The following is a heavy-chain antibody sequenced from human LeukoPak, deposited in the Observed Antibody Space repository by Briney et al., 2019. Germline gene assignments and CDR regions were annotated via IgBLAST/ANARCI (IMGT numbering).Heavy chain of an antibody. D-gene: IGHD3-10*01. CDR2: ISAYNGNT. CDR3: ARVPYYLNYYYYYMDV. V-gene: IGHV1-18*01. J-gene: IGHJ6*03. Sequence: ASVKVSCKASCYTFTSYGISWVRQAPGQGLEWMGWISAYNGNTNYAQKLQGRVTMTTDTSTSTAYMELRSLRSDDTAVYYCARVPYYLNYYYYYMDVWGKGTTVTVSS. CDR1: CYTFTSYG.